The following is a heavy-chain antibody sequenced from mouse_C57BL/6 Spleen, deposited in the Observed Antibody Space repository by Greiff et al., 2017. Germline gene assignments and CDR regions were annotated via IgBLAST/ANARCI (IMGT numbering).Heavy chain of an antibody. D-gene: IGHD4-1*01. CDR3: AREGTGPYFDY. V-gene: IGHV5-16*01. CDR1: GFTFSDYY. CDR2: INYDGSST. J-gene: IGHJ2*01. Sequence: EVKLMESEGGLVQPGSSMKLSCTASGFTFSDYYMAWVRQVPEKGLEWVANINYDGSSTYYLDSLKSRFIISRDNEKNILYLQMSSLKSEDTATYYCAREGTGPYFDYWGQGTTLTVSS.